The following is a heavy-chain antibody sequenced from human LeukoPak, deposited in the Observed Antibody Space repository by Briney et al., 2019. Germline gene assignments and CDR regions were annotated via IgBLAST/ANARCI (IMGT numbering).Heavy chain of an antibody. CDR1: GGSISSSSYF. V-gene: IGHV4-39*01. CDR2: IYYSGST. D-gene: IGHD5-18*01. CDR3: ARAPTNTAMVDY. J-gene: IGHJ4*02. Sequence: SETLSLTCTVSGGSISSSSYFWGWIRQPPGKGLEWIGSIYYSGSTYYNPSLKSRVTISVDTSKNQFSLKLSSVTAADTAVYYCARAPTNTAMVDYWGQGTLVTV.